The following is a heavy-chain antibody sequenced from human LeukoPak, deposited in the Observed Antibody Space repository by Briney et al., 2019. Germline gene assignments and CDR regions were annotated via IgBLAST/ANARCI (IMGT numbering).Heavy chain of an antibody. CDR2: IYTSGET. J-gene: IGHJ4*02. V-gene: IGHV4-4*07. CDR1: GDSLTSNY. Sequence: SETLSLNCVVSGDSLTSNYWSWVRQPAGKGLEWIGRIYTSGETNYNPSLKSRVTLSVDRSRNQISLKVRSVTAADTAVYYCARGRPDIVPVEFARSGWYFDFWGQGIQVAVSS. D-gene: IGHD2-15*01. CDR3: ARGRPDIVPVEFARSGWYFDF.